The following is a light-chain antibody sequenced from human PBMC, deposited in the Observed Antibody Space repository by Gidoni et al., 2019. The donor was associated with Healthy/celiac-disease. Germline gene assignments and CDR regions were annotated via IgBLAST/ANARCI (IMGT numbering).Light chain of an antibody. CDR3: QQRNNWPPKIT. J-gene: IGKJ5*01. Sequence: EIVLTQSPATLSSSSGERATLPCRASQSVSSYLAWYQQKPGQAPRLLIYDASNRATGIPARFSGSGSGTDFTLTISSLEPEDFAVYYCQQRNNWPPKITFGQGTQLEIK. CDR2: DAS. CDR1: QSVSSY. V-gene: IGKV3-11*01.